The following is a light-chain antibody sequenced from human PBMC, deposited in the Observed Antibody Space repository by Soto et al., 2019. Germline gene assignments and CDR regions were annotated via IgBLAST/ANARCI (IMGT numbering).Light chain of an antibody. Sequence: DIQMTQSPSSLSASVGDRVTITCRASQGISNHLAWYQQKPGKVPKLLIYAASTLQSGVPSRFSGSGSGTDFTLTISSLQTEDVAVYYCQQYYTTPRTFGHGTKVEIK. CDR3: QQYYTTPRT. J-gene: IGKJ1*01. CDR1: QGISNH. CDR2: AAS. V-gene: IGKV1-27*01.